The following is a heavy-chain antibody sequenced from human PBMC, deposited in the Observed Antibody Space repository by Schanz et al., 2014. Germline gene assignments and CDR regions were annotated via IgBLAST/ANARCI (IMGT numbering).Heavy chain of an antibody. CDR2: INTGSGDT. Sequence: QVQLVQSGAEVKKPGASVRVSCKASEYSFTSYSMHWVRQAPGQRLEWMGWINTGSGDTKYSQNLQGRVTMTTDTSASTAYMELSSLRSEDTAVYSCARGIGGYGANNYFDYWGQGTLVTVSS. J-gene: IGHJ4*02. V-gene: IGHV1-3*04. CDR3: ARGIGGYGANNYFDY. CDR1: EYSFTSYS. D-gene: IGHD5-12*01.